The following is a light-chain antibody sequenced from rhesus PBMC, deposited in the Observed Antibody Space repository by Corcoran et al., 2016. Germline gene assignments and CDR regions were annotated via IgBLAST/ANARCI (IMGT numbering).Light chain of an antibody. V-gene: IGKV3-42*01. CDR1: QSVSSS. Sequence: EIVMTQSPATLSLSPGERATLSCRASQSVSSSLAWYQQKPGQAPKLLIYGASSRATGLPDRFSGSGSGTEFTRTISSLEPEDVGVYYCQQDYSWPYSFGQGTKVEIK. CDR3: QQDYSWPYS. J-gene: IGKJ2*01. CDR2: GAS.